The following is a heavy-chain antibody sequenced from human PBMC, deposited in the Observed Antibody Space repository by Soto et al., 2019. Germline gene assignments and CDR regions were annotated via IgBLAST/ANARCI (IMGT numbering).Heavy chain of an antibody. V-gene: IGHV1-18*01. J-gene: IGHJ3*02. CDR2: FSAYNGNT. D-gene: IGHD3-22*01. Sequence: QVRLVQSGAEVKKPGASVKVSCKASGYTFTSFRINWVRQAPGQELERMGWFSAYNGNTNYAQKLQDRVTMSTDTSPSTVYMELSSLRSDDTAVYYCARGGTSTYYYDSFDIWGQGTVVTVSA. CDR1: GYTFTSFR. CDR3: ARGGTSTYYYDSFDI.